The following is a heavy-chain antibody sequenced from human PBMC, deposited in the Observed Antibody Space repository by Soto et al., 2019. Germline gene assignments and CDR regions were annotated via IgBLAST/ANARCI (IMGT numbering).Heavy chain of an antibody. CDR2: INHSGST. CDR3: ARGHSGYSSGWTYYFDY. V-gene: IGHV4-34*01. CDR1: GGSFSGYY. D-gene: IGHD6-19*01. Sequence: SETLSLTCAVYGGSFSGYYWSWIRQPPGKGLEWIGEINHSGSTNYNPSLKSRVTISVDTSKNQFSLKLSSVTAADTAVYYCARGHSGYSSGWTYYFDYWGQGTLVTVSS. J-gene: IGHJ4*02.